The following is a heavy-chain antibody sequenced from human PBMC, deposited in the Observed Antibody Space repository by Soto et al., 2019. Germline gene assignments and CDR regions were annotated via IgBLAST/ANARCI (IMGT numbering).Heavy chain of an antibody. J-gene: IGHJ4*02. V-gene: IGHV4-31*02. CDR2: IYYSGST. CDR3: ARDKIVTAMEIDGAVGFVYDY. CDR1: GCSISSGGYY. D-gene: IGHD5-18*01. Sequence: TSETLSLTCTFSGCSISSGGYYWSWIRQHPGKGLEWIGYIYYSGSTYYNPSLKSRVTISVDTSKNQFSLKLSSVTAADTAVYYCARDKIVTAMEIDGAVGFVYDYWGQGTLVTVSS.